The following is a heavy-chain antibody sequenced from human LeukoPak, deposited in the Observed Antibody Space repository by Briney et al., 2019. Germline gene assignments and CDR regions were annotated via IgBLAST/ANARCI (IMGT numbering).Heavy chain of an antibody. J-gene: IGHJ6*04. V-gene: IGHV5-10-1*01. CDR3: ARFLEALHYDILTVDYGMDV. CDR2: IDPRDSYT. D-gene: IGHD3-9*01. CDR1: GYSFTSYW. Sequence: GGSLQISGKGSGYSFTSYWIRWVREVPGKGLEWMGRIDPRDSYTNYSPSFQGHVTISANKANSTAYLPWSSLKASDTVMYYCARFLEALHYDILTVDYGMDVWGKGTTVTVSS.